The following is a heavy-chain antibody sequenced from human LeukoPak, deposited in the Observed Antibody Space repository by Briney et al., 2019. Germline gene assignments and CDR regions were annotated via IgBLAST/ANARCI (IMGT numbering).Heavy chain of an antibody. J-gene: IGHJ3*02. CDR2: IYDSGST. V-gene: IGHV4-59*08. CDR3: ASPLGGSGNYAFDI. D-gene: IGHD3-10*01. Sequence: SETLPLTCSVSGGSISSYYWSWIRQPPGKGLEWIGYIYDSGSTNYKSPLKSRVTMSGDTSKNQFSLKLSSVTAADTAVYYCASPLGGSGNYAFDIWGQGAMVTVSS. CDR1: GGSISSYY.